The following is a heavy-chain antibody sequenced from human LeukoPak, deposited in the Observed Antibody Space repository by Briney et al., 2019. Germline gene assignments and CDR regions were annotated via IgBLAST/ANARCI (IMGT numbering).Heavy chain of an antibody. D-gene: IGHD2-2*01. CDR3: ARGGSYCSSTSCRTIDY. CDR2: IYHSGST. V-gene: IGHV4-38-2*01. Sequence: SETLSLTCAVSGYSISSGYYWGWIRQPPGKGREWIGSIYHSGSTYYNPSLKSRVTISVDTSKNQFSLKLSSVTAAGTAVYHCARGGSYCSSTSCRTIDYWGQGTLVTVSS. J-gene: IGHJ4*02. CDR1: GYSISSGYY.